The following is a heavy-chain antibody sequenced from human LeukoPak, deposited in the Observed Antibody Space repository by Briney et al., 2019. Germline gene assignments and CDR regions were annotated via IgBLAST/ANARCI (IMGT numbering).Heavy chain of an antibody. J-gene: IGHJ6*03. V-gene: IGHV3-9*01. Sequence: PGGSLRLSCAASGFSFGDYAMHWVRQVPGKGLESVSGISWNSASIAYADSVKGRFTIYRDNAKNSLYLQMNSLRPEDTALYYCARDFCTGTSCYYFYYMDIWGKGTTVTVSS. D-gene: IGHD2-2*01. CDR1: GFSFGDYA. CDR3: ARDFCTGTSCYYFYYMDI. CDR2: ISWNSASI.